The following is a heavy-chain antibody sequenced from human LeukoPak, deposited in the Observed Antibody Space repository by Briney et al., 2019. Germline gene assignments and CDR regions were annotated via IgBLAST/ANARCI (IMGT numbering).Heavy chain of an antibody. CDR3: AGYYASGVSAYDYFGMDV. V-gene: IGHV4-38-2*01. J-gene: IGHJ6*04. CDR2: MSHNRGN. Sequence: SETLSLTCAVSGFSISSGYYWGGSRQPAGEGLGGIGKMSHNRGNYYNSSLKSRVTISMDTSKNQFSLRLSSVTAADTAVYYCAGYYASGVSAYDYFGMDVWGKGTTVTVSS. CDR1: GFSISSGYY. D-gene: IGHD3-10*01.